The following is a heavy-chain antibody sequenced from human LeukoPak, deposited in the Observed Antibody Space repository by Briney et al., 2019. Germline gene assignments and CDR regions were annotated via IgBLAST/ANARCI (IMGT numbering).Heavy chain of an antibody. CDR2: MSGSGDST. V-gene: IGHV3-23*01. CDR3: AKDNYTDSYYPFDY. Sequence: GGSLRLSCAGAGIPLRGYAMSWVRQAPGKGLEWVSAMSGSGDSTPYADSVRGRFTISRDDSKNTLYLQMNNLRVEDTAVYYCAKDNYTDSYYPFDYWGQGTLVTVSP. CDR1: GIPLRGYA. J-gene: IGHJ4*02. D-gene: IGHD1-26*01.